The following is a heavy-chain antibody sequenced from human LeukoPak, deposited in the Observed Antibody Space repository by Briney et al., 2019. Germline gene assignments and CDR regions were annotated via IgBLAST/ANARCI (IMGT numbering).Heavy chain of an antibody. CDR3: ARHFWSAYYIDY. CDR1: GGSISSSSYY. J-gene: IGHJ4*02. D-gene: IGHD3-3*01. Sequence: SETLSLTCTVSGGSISSSSYYWGWIRQPPGKGLEWIGSIYYSGSTYYNPSLKSRVTISVDTSKNQFSLKLSSVTASDTAVYYCARHFWSAYYIDYWGQGTLVTVSS. V-gene: IGHV4-39*01. CDR2: IYYSGST.